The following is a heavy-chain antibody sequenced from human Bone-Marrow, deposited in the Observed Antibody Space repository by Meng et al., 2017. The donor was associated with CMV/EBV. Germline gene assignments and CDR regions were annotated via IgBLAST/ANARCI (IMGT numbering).Heavy chain of an antibody. CDR1: GFTFSNAW. CDR2: IKSKTDGGTT. V-gene: IGHV3-15*01. J-gene: IGHJ4*02. Sequence: GESLKISWAASGFTFSNAWMSWVRQAPGKGLEWVGCIKSKTDGGTTDYAAPVKGRFTITRDDSKNTLYLQMNSLRVEDTAVYYCARDVKWNPDYWGQGTLVTVSS. D-gene: IGHD1-1*01. CDR3: ARDVKWNPDY.